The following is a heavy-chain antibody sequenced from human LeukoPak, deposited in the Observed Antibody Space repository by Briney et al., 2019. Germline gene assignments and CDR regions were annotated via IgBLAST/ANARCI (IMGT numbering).Heavy chain of an antibody. V-gene: IGHV4-38-2*01. Sequence: PSETLSLTCAVSGYSIGSGYYWGWIRQPPGKGLEWIGSIYHSGSTYYNPSLKSRVTISVDTSKNQFSLKLSSVTAADTAVYYCARSAIAAAGYRTFDYWGQGTLVTVSS. J-gene: IGHJ4*02. CDR2: IYHSGST. CDR1: GYSIGSGYY. D-gene: IGHD6-13*01. CDR3: ARSAIAAAGYRTFDY.